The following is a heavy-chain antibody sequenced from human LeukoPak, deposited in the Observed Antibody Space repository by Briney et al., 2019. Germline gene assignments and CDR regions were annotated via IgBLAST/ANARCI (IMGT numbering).Heavy chain of an antibody. CDR2: INPNTGGT. V-gene: IGHV1-2*02. CDR3: AKDTTTQDAFDI. D-gene: IGHD4-17*01. Sequence: ASVKVSCKASGYTLTGYFMHWVRQAPGQGLEWVGWINPNTGGTHYAQRFQGRVTLTRDTSINTAYMDLNRLTSDDTAVYHCAKDTTTQDAFDIWGQGTMVTVSS. CDR1: GYTLTGYF. J-gene: IGHJ3*02.